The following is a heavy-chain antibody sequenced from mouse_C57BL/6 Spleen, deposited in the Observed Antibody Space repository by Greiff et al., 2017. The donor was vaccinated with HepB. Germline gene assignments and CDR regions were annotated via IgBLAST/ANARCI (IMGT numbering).Heavy chain of an antibody. Sequence: QVQLQQSGAELVRPGTSVKLSCKASGYTFTSYWMHWVKQRPGQGLEWIGVIDPSDSYTNYNQKFKGKATLTVDTSSSTAYMQLSSLTSEDSAVYYCAREGEGGFAYWGQGTLVTVSA. CDR2: IDPSDSYT. CDR1: GYTFTSYW. J-gene: IGHJ3*01. CDR3: AREGEGGFAY. V-gene: IGHV1-59*01.